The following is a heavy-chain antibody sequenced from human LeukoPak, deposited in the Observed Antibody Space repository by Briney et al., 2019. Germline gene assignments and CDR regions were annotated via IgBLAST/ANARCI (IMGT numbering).Heavy chain of an antibody. Sequence: GGSLRLSCAGSGFVFSRHWMSWVRQAPGKGLEWVSAISGSGGSTYYADSVKGRFTISRDNSKNTLYLQMNSLRAEDTAVYYCANGLRYFDWLPTTGGSGMDVWGQGTTVTVSS. CDR1: GFVFSRHW. J-gene: IGHJ6*02. D-gene: IGHD3-9*01. CDR2: ISGSGGST. CDR3: ANGLRYFDWLPTTGGSGMDV. V-gene: IGHV3-23*01.